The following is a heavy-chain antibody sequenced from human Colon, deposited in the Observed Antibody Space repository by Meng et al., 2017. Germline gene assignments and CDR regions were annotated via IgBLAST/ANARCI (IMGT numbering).Heavy chain of an antibody. J-gene: IGHJ4*02. Sequence: GGSLRLSCAASEMSFSRYGMHWVRQAPGKGLEWVALMLNDGSSKYHADSVKGRFTISRDNSKNTLYLQMNNLRAEDTAVYYCATDGGDCSSGTCYSDYIAYWGQGTLVTVSS. CDR1: EMSFSRYG. V-gene: IGHV3-33*01. CDR2: MLNDGSSK. CDR3: ATDGGDCSSGTCYSDYIAY. D-gene: IGHD2-15*01.